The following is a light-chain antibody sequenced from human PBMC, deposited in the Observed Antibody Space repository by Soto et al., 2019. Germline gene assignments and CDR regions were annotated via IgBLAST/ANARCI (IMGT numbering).Light chain of an antibody. CDR1: SSDIGGYNY. CDR3: SSFVGGNTYV. Sequence: QSVLTQPASVSGSPGQSITVSCTGTSSDIGGYNYVSWYQHHPGKAPQLIIYEVNLRPSGIPDRFSGSKSGYTAFLTVSGLQAEDEADYYCSSFVGGNTYVFGTGTKLTVL. CDR2: EVN. V-gene: IGLV2-8*01. J-gene: IGLJ1*01.